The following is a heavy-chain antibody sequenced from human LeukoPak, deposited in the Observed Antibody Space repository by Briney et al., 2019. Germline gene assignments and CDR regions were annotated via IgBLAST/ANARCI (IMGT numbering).Heavy chain of an antibody. CDR3: ARDRTRSAY. V-gene: IGHV3-7*01. D-gene: IGHD1-14*01. Sequence: GGSLRLSCAASGFTFSTYWMTWVRQAPGKGLEWVANIKPDGSEKYYVDSVKGRFTISRDNAKNSLYLQMNSLTAGDTAVYYCARDRTRSAYWGQGTLVIVSS. J-gene: IGHJ4*02. CDR2: IKPDGSEK. CDR1: GFTFSTYW.